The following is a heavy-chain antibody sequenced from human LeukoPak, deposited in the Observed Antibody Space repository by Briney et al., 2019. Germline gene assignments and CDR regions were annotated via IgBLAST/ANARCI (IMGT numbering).Heavy chain of an antibody. Sequence: GGSLKLSCAASGFIFSGSAVHWVRQASGKGLEWVGRIRSKANSHATAYAASVEGRFTIFRDDSKNTAYLQMNSLKIEDTAMYYCARRGDYSASGDYWGQGTLVTVSS. CDR3: ARRGDYSASGDY. J-gene: IGHJ4*02. CDR1: GFIFSGSA. V-gene: IGHV3-73*01. CDR2: IRSKANSHAT. D-gene: IGHD3-10*01.